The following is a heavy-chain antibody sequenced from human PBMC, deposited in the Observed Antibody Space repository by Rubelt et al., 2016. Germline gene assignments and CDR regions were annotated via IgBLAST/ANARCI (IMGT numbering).Heavy chain of an antibody. J-gene: IGHJ4*02. CDR3: ARRLRGSSWGIVDY. CDR2: ISFDGSNE. V-gene: IGHV3-30*04. CDR1: GFTFSDYA. D-gene: IGHD6-13*01. Sequence: RSLRLSCAASGFTFSDYAMLWVRQAPGKGLEWVAVISFDGSNEYYADSVKGRFTISRDSSKNTLYLQMNSLKIEDTAVYYCARRLRGSSWGIVDYWGQGTLVTVSS.